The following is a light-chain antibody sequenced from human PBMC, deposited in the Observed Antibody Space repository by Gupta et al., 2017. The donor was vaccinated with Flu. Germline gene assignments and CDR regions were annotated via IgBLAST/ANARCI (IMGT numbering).Light chain of an antibody. CDR3: QQTDSIPNT. CDR1: QRISSY. V-gene: IGKV1-39*01. CDR2: STS. Sequence: PSSLSASVGDRVTITCRPSQRISSYLNWYQQKPGKAPQLLIHSTSTLQSGVPSRFSGSGSGTDFTLTISRRQPEDLATYYCQQTDSIPNTFGQGTPMEIK. J-gene: IGKJ5*01.